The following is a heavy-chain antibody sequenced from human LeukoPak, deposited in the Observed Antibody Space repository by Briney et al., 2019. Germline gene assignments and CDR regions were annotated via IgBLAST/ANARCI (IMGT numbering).Heavy chain of an antibody. CDR1: GGSISSGGYS. D-gene: IGHD2-21*02. J-gene: IGHJ5*02. CDR2: IYHSGST. V-gene: IGHV4-30-2*01. Sequence: TLSLTCAVSGGSISSGGYSWSWIRQPPGKGLEWIGYIYHSGSTYYNPSLKSRVTKSVDRSKNQFSLKLSSVTAADTAVYYCARVGCGGDCSWFDPWGQGTLVTVSS. CDR3: ARVGCGGDCSWFDP.